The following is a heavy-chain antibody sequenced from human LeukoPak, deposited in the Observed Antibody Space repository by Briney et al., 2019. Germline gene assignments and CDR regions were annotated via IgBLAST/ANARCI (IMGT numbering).Heavy chain of an antibody. J-gene: IGHJ6*02. CDR2: ISAHNGNT. Sequence: ASVKVSCKASGYKFSNFGISWVRQAPGQGLEWMGWISAHNGNTNYAQSFQGRVTMTTDTSTNTAYLDLKSLRSDDTAVYYCAGALSTTSCCYGLDVWGQGSTVTVS. D-gene: IGHD2-2*01. V-gene: IGHV1-18*01. CDR3: AGALSTTSCCYGLDV. CDR1: GYKFSNFG.